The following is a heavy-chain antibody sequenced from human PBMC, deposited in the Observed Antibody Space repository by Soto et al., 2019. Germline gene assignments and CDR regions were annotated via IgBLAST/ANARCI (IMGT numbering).Heavy chain of an antibody. D-gene: IGHD3-3*02. CDR3: ARDTETLGPRANDALDI. CDR1: GYTFSAYT. J-gene: IGHJ3*02. Sequence: QAQLVQSGAEMKKPGASVKVSCKATGYTFSAYTMNWVRQAPGQSLEWMGWINAGSGNTKYSQNFQGRVSITRDTSASTVYMELTRLTSEDTAVYYCARDTETLGPRANDALDIWGQGTIVTVSS. V-gene: IGHV1-3*01. CDR2: INAGSGNT.